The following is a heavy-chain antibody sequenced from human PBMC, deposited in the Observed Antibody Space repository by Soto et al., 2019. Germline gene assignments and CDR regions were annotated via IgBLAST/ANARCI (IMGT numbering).Heavy chain of an antibody. CDR1: GFTFTTYT. CDR2: ITGGSNT. D-gene: IGHD1-26*01. J-gene: IGHJ4*02. Sequence: EVQVLESGGGLVQPGGCLRLSCAASGFTFTTYTMDWFRQAPGKGLEWVSAITGGSNTYYADSVKGRSTIPRDNSKKTLYLQMNSLRVEETAVYYCVKGSGSHYDYFDFWGRGTLVTVSS. CDR3: VKGSGSHYDYFDF. V-gene: IGHV3-23*01.